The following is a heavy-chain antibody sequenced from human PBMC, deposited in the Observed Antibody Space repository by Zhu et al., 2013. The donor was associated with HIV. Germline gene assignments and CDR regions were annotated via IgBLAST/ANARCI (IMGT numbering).Heavy chain of an antibody. CDR1: GFTFSSYS. CDR2: ISSSSSYI. J-gene: IGHJ4*02. V-gene: IGHV3-21*01. D-gene: IGHD2-8*02. Sequence: VQLVESGGGLVKPGGSLRLSCAASGFTFSSYSMNWVRQAPGKGLEWVSSISSSSSYIYYADSVKGRFTISRDNAKNSLYLQMNSLRAEDTAVYYCARKGGYCTGGVCRFFDYWGQGTLVTVSS. CDR3: ARKGGYCTGGVCRFFDY.